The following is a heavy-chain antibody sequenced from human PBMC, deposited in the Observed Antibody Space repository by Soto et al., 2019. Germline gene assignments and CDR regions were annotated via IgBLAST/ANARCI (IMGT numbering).Heavy chain of an antibody. CDR2: ISSSGSII. CDR1: GFTFSAYY. Sequence: QVQLVESGGGLVKPGGSLRLSCAASGFTFSAYYMSWIRQAPGKGLEWVSDISSSGSIIYDADSVKGRFTISRDNAKNALYLQMNSLRAEDTGVYYCARVNGYYYSVRDVGGQGTTVTVSS. D-gene: IGHD3-22*01. CDR3: ARVNGYYYSVRDV. J-gene: IGHJ6*02. V-gene: IGHV3-11*01.